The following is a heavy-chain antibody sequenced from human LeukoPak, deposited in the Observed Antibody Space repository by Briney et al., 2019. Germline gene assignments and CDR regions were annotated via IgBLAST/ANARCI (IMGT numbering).Heavy chain of an antibody. D-gene: IGHD3-10*01. CDR1: GFTYSTFE. CDR2: INSGGDTI. V-gene: IGHV3-48*03. CDR3: AKAGAYYYGSGIVDY. J-gene: IGHJ4*02. Sequence: GGSLRLSCAASGFTYSTFEMNWVRQAPGKGLEWISYINSGGDTIYYADSVKGRFTISRDNSKNTLYLQMNSLRAEDTAVYYCAKAGAYYYGSGIVDYWGQGTLVTVSS.